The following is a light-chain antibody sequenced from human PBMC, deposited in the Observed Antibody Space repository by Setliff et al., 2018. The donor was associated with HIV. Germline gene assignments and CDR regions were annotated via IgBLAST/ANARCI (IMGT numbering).Light chain of an antibody. Sequence: QSVLTQPASVSGSPGQSITISCIGTGSDIGGYNYVSWYQQHPGKAPKLIIYGVTKRSSGVSNRFSGSKAGTTASLTISGLQAEDEADYYCSSYTSTSAYVFGTGTKGTVL. V-gene: IGLV2-14*03. CDR3: SSYTSTSAYV. CDR1: GSDIGGYNY. J-gene: IGLJ1*01. CDR2: GVT.